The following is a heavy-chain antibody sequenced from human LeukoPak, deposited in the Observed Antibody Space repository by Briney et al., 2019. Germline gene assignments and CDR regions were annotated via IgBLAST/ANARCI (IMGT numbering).Heavy chain of an antibody. CDR2: ISGSGGTT. Sequence: GGSLRLSCAASGFTFSSYAMSWVRQAPGKGLEWVSAISGSGGTTYYADSVKGRFTISRDNPRNTLYMQMNSLRDEDTAVYYCAIMHGYYDGSGYWVQWGQGTLVTVSS. V-gene: IGHV3-23*01. D-gene: IGHD3-22*01. J-gene: IGHJ1*01. CDR3: AIMHGYYDGSGYWVQ. CDR1: GFTFSSYA.